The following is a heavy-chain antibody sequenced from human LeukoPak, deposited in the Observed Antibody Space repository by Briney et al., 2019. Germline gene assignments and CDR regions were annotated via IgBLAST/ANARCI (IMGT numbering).Heavy chain of an antibody. CDR2: IYYTGST. V-gene: IGHV4-59*08. D-gene: IGHD4-11*01. Sequence: PSETLSLTCTVSGGSIRSYYWSCIRQPPGKGLEWIGCIYYTGSTHYNPSLKSRVSMSVSTSTNQFSLKLSSVTAADTAIYYCARHTSITMHELDYWGQGTLVTVSS. J-gene: IGHJ4*02. CDR1: GGSIRSYY. CDR3: ARHTSITMHELDY.